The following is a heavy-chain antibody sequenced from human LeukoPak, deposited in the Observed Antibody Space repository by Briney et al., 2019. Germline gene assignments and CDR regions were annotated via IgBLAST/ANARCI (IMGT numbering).Heavy chain of an antibody. CDR2: ISSSSSYL. Sequence: GGSLRLSCAASGFTFSSYNMNWVRQAPGKGLEWVSSISSSSSYLYYADSVKGRFTISRDNAKDSLYLQMNSLRAEDTAMYYCARDQEMATISGAFDIWGQGTMVTVSS. CDR1: GFTFSSYN. J-gene: IGHJ3*02. CDR3: ARDQEMATISGAFDI. V-gene: IGHV3-21*01. D-gene: IGHD5-24*01.